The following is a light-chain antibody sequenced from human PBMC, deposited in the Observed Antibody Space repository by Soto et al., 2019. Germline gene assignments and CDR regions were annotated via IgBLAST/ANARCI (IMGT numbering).Light chain of an antibody. CDR3: QQYNSWPWT. CDR1: QSVSTN. Sequence: ETVMTQSPATLSVSPGERATLSCRASQSVSTNLAWYQQKPGQTPRLLTYDASIRATSGPANFSGSGSGTEFTLTIGSLQSEDFAVYYCQQYNSWPWTFGQGTTVDIK. J-gene: IGKJ1*01. V-gene: IGKV3-15*01. CDR2: DAS.